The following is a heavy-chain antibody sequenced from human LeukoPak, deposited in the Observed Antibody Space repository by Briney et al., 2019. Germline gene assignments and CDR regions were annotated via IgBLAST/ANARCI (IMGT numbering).Heavy chain of an antibody. CDR2: IKQDGSEK. CDR3: ARDPGRDSSGRSEYFQH. J-gene: IGHJ1*01. CDR1: GFTFSSYW. Sequence: GGSLRLSCAASGFTFSSYWMSWVRQAPGKGLEWVANIKQDGSEKYYVDSVKGRFTISRDNAKNSLYLQMNSLRAEDTAVYYCARDPGRDSSGRSEYFQHWGQGTLVTVSS. V-gene: IGHV3-7*03. D-gene: IGHD6-19*01.